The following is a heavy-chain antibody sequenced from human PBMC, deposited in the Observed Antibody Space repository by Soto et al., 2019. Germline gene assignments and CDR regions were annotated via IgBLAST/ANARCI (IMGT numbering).Heavy chain of an antibody. J-gene: IGHJ4*02. Sequence: GGSLRLSCAASGFTFRSYAMSWVRQAPGKGLEWVSAISGSGGSTYYADSVKGRFTISRDNSKNTLYLQMNSLRAEDTAVYYCAKDPDGSGSCRFDYWGQGTLVTVSS. V-gene: IGHV3-23*01. D-gene: IGHD3-10*01. CDR1: GFTFRSYA. CDR2: ISGSGGST. CDR3: AKDPDGSGSCRFDY.